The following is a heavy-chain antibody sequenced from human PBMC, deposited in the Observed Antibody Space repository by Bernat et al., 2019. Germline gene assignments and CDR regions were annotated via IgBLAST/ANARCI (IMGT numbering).Heavy chain of an antibody. CDR3: ARDYTTIFGVLSSAFDI. CDR1: GYTFTGYY. Sequence: QVQLVQSGAEVKKPGASVKVSCKASGYTFTGYYMHWVRQAPGQGLEWMGWINPNSGGTNYAQKFQGWVTMTRDTSISTAYMELSRLRSDDTAVYYCARDYTTIFGVLSSAFDIWGQGTMVTVSS. D-gene: IGHD3-3*01. CDR2: INPNSGGT. V-gene: IGHV1-2*04. J-gene: IGHJ3*02.